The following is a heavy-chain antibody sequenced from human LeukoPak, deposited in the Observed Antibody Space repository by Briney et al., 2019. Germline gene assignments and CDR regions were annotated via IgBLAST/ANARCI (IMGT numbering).Heavy chain of an antibody. D-gene: IGHD3-16*01. Sequence: GGSMRLSCAASGFTFSSDSMNWVRQAPGKGLEWVSSISSSSSYIYYADSVKGRFTISRDNAKNSLYLQMNSLRAEDTAVYYCATMRGGYEGYFDYWGQGTLVTVSS. CDR3: ATMRGGYEGYFDY. J-gene: IGHJ4*02. CDR1: GFTFSSDS. V-gene: IGHV3-21*01. CDR2: ISSSSSYI.